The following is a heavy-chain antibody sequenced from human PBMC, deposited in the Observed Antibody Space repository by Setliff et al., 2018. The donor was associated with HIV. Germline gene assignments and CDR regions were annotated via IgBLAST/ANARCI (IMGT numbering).Heavy chain of an antibody. V-gene: IGHV1-3*01. CDR1: GYTFTSYA. CDR3: ARDSLPYYYGSGTDSFDI. CDR2: INGGNGDT. D-gene: IGHD3-10*01. Sequence: ASVKVSCKASGYTFTSYAINWVRQAHGQSLEWMAWINGGNGDTKYSQKFQGRVTVTGDTSAITAYMELSDLRSEDTAVYYCARDSLPYYYGSGTDSFDIWGQGTMVTVSS. J-gene: IGHJ3*02.